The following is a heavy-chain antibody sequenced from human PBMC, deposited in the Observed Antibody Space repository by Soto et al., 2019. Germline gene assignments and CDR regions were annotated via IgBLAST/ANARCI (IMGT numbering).Heavy chain of an antibody. J-gene: IGHJ4*02. V-gene: IGHV3-11*01. CDR3: AREPRDDYMISGGFDY. CDR2: ISSGGSVI. Sequence: QVQLVESGGGLVKPGGSLRLSCVASGFTFSDYYMSWLRQAPGKGLEWVSYISSGGSVIYSADSMKGRFTISRDNAKNSLYLQVNSLRAEATAVYYCAREPRDDYMISGGFDYWGQGTLVTVSS. CDR1: GFTFSDYY. D-gene: IGHD4-4*01.